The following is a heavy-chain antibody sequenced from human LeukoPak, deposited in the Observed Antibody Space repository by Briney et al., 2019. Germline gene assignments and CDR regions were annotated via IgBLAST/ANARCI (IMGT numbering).Heavy chain of an antibody. Sequence: GGSLRLSCAASGFTFSSYSMNWVRQAPGKGLEWVSYISTSSSTIYYADSVKGRFTISRDNARNSLYLQMNSLRDEDTAVYYCARDYRSSSGWTVDYWGQGTLVTVSS. CDR3: ARDYRSSSGWTVDY. V-gene: IGHV3-48*02. CDR2: ISTSSSTI. D-gene: IGHD6-19*01. CDR1: GFTFSSYS. J-gene: IGHJ4*02.